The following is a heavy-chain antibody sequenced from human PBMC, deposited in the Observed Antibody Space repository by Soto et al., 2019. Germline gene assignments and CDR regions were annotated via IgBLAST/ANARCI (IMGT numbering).Heavy chain of an antibody. CDR2: IYYSGST. Sequence: SEPLSLTCTVSAGSISSSSYYWGWIRKPPEKGQEWIGSIYYSGSTYYNPSLKSRVTISVDTSKNQFSLKLSSVTAADTAVYYCARRLYYDSSGFEGGGMDVWGQGTTVTVSS. CDR1: AGSISSSSYY. V-gene: IGHV4-39*01. CDR3: ARRLYYDSSGFEGGGMDV. D-gene: IGHD3-22*01. J-gene: IGHJ6*02.